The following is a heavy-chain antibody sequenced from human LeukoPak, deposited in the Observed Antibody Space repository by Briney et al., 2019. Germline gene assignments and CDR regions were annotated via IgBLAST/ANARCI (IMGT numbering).Heavy chain of an antibody. V-gene: IGHV3-23*01. Sequence: GGSLRLSCAGSASTFSTYAMSWVRQAPGKGLEWVSAISASGGITYYGDSVKGRFTMSRDDSQNTVYLQMNSLRAEDTAVYYCVRQSRFEGKAQPRWGQGTLVTVSS. J-gene: IGHJ4*02. CDR1: ASTFSTYA. D-gene: IGHD3-9*01. CDR2: ISASGGIT. CDR3: VRQSRFEGKAQPR.